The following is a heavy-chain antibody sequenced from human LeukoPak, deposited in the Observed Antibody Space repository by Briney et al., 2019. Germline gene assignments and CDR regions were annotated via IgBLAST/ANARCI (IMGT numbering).Heavy chain of an antibody. J-gene: IGHJ4*02. CDR2: INTNTGNP. Sequence: ASVKVSCKASGYTFTSYGISWVRQAPGQGLEWMGLINTNTGNPTYAQGFTGRFVFSLDTSVSTAYLQISSLKAEDTAVYYCARGGAVRPKHSSGWCGGDYWGQGTLVTVSS. D-gene: IGHD6-19*01. CDR1: GYTFTSYG. V-gene: IGHV7-4-1*02. CDR3: ARGGAVRPKHSSGWCGGDY.